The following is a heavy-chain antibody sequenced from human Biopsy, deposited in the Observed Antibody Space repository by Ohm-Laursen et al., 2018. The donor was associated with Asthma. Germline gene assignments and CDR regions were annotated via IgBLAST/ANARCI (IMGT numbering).Heavy chain of an antibody. CDR2: LYSGGTS. CDR1: GFTVSRDH. CDR3: ARGDSSGWSHYYFDY. V-gene: IGHV3-53*01. D-gene: IGHD6-19*01. Sequence: GSLRLSCSASGFTVSRDHMFWVRQAPGKGLEWVSVLYSGGTSHTADSVRGRFTISRDFSKNTLHLQMHSLRVEDTAVYYCARGDSSGWSHYYFDYWGQGTLVTVSS. J-gene: IGHJ4*02.